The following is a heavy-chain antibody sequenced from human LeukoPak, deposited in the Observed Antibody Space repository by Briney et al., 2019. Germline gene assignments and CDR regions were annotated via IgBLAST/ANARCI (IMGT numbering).Heavy chain of an antibody. CDR3: ARQTQLVFFDY. CDR2: VXYXGXT. J-gene: IGHJ4*02. CDR1: GXXXXXXSXX. D-gene: IGHD6-13*01. Sequence: SETLSLTCTXXGXXXXXXSXXXXXXRXPXXKXXXXXXXVXYXGXTXYNPSLKXRXTISVDTSKNQFSLKLSSVTAAXTAVYYCARQTQLVFFDYWGQGTLVTVPS. V-gene: IGHV4-39*01.